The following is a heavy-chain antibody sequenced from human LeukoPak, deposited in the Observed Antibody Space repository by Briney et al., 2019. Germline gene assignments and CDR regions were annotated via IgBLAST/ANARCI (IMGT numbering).Heavy chain of an antibody. CDR2: IYSGGNT. Sequence: GGSLRLSCAASGFTVSSNYMSWVRQAPGQGLEWVSVIYSGGNTYYADSVTGRFTISRDISKNTLYLQMNSLRAEDTAVYYCARVGRGVTFDYWGQGTLVTVSS. D-gene: IGHD3-10*01. CDR1: GFTVSSNY. CDR3: ARVGRGVTFDY. J-gene: IGHJ4*02. V-gene: IGHV3-53*01.